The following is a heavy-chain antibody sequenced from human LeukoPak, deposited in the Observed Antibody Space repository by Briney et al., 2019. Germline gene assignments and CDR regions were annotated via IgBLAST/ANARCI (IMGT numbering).Heavy chain of an antibody. J-gene: IGHJ4*02. CDR1: GFTFSDYY. D-gene: IGHD3-3*01. CDR3: ARDLSFTIFGVVNYFDY. CDR2: ISSSSSYT. V-gene: IGHV3-11*06. Sequence: PGGSLRLSCAASGFTFSDYYMSWIRQAPGKGLEWVSYISSSSSYTNYADSVKGRFTISRDNAKNSLYLQMNSLRAEDTAVYYCARDLSFTIFGVVNYFDYWGQGTLVTVSS.